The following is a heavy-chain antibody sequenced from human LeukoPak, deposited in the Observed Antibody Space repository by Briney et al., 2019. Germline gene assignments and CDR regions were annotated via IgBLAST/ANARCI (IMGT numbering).Heavy chain of an antibody. CDR1: GGSFSGYY. J-gene: IGHJ3*02. CDR2: INHSGST. CDR3: ARGRDIVVVVAATRAGRAFDI. D-gene: IGHD2-15*01. Sequence: PSETLSLTCAVYGGSFSGYYWSWIRQPPGKGLEWIGEINHSGSTNYNPSLKSRVTISVDTSKNQFSLKLSSVTAADTAVYYCARGRDIVVVVAATRAGRAFDIWGQGTMVTVSS. V-gene: IGHV4-34*01.